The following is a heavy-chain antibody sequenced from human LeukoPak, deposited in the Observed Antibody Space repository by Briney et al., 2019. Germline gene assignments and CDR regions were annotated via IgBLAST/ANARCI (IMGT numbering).Heavy chain of an antibody. V-gene: IGHV1-46*01. CDR3: ARGDTIFGVVIPHTGQIDY. Sequence: ASVKVSCKASGYTFTSYYMHWVRQAPGQGLEWMGIINPSGGSTSYAQKFQGRVTMTRDMSTSTVYMELSSLRSEDTAVYYCARGDTIFGVVIPHTGQIDYWGQGTLVTVSS. CDR1: GYTFTSYY. CDR2: INPSGGST. D-gene: IGHD3-3*01. J-gene: IGHJ4*02.